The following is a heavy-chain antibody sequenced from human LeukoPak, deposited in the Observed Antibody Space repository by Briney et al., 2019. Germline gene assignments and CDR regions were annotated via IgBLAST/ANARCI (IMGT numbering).Heavy chain of an antibody. J-gene: IGHJ5*02. CDR2: IYYSGST. CDR3: ARAIVVVPAARWFDP. CDR1: GGSISSYY. Sequence: PSETLSLTCTVSGGSISSYYWSWVRQPPGKGLEWVGYIYYSGSTNYNPSLKSRVTISVDTSKIQFSLKLSSVTAADTAVYYCARAIVVVPAARWFDPWGQGTLVTVSS. D-gene: IGHD2-2*01. V-gene: IGHV4-59*01.